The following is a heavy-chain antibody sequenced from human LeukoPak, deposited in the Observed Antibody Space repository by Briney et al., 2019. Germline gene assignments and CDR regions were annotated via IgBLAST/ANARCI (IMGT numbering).Heavy chain of an antibody. V-gene: IGHV1-3*03. CDR3: ARVAGTLFDY. Sequence: GASVKVSCKASGYIFTNYAIHWLRQAPGQGLEWMGWIKTVNGVTKYSQEFQGRLTITSDTSASTAYLELSSLRFEDMAVYYCARVAGTLFDYWGQGTLVTVSS. D-gene: IGHD6-19*01. CDR1: GYIFTNYA. J-gene: IGHJ4*02. CDR2: IKTVNGVT.